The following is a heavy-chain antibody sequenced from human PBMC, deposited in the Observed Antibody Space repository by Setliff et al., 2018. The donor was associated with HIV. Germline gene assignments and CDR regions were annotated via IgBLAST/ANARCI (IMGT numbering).Heavy chain of an antibody. V-gene: IGHV4-31*01. CDR2: IYYSGST. CDR3: ARARGGCSGGSCPAHRYYYYMDV. J-gene: IGHJ6*03. Sequence: SETLSLTCNVSGGSISSGGYYWSWIRQHPGKGLEWIGYIYYSGSTYYNPSLKSLVTISVDTSKNQFSLKLSSVTAADTAVYYCARARGGCSGGSCPAHRYYYYMDVWGKGTTVTVSS. D-gene: IGHD2-15*01. CDR1: GGSISSGGYY.